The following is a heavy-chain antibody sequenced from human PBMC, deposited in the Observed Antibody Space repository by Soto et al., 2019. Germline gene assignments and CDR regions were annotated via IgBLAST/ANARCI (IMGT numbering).Heavy chain of an antibody. Sequence: QVQLVQSGAEVKKPGSSVKVSCKASGGTFSSYAISWVRQAPGQGLEWMGGIIPIFGTANYAQKFQGRVTITADEYTSTAYMELSSLRSEDTAVYYCARDGGLTIFGVVNQFDYWGQGTLVTVSS. CDR2: IIPIFGTA. J-gene: IGHJ4*02. CDR1: GGTFSSYA. V-gene: IGHV1-69*01. D-gene: IGHD3-3*01. CDR3: ARDGGLTIFGVVNQFDY.